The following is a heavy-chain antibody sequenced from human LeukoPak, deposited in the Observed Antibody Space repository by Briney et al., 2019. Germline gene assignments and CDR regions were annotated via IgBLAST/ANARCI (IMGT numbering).Heavy chain of an antibody. V-gene: IGHV3-23*01. CDR3: ARSSGYSSGWYWFDP. CDR1: GFTFSSYA. D-gene: IGHD6-19*01. Sequence: PGGSLRLSCAASGFTFSSYAMSWVRQAPGEGLEWVSAISGSGGSTYYADSVKGRFTISRDNSKNTLYLQMNSLRAEDTAVYYCARSSGYSSGWYWFDPWGQGTLVTVSS. J-gene: IGHJ5*02. CDR2: ISGSGGST.